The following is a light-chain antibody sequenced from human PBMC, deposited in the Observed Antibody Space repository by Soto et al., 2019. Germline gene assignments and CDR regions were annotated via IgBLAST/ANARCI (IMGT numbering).Light chain of an antibody. CDR2: GNI. J-gene: IGLJ7*01. V-gene: IGLV1-40*01. CDR1: SSSIGAGYD. Sequence: QSVLTQPPSVSGAPGQRVTISCTGSSSSIGAGYDVHWYQQRPGTAPKLLIFGNINRPSGVPDRFSGSKSGTSASLTITGLQAEDEGDYYCQSYDSTLSDRYVFGSGTQLTVL. CDR3: QSYDSTLSDRYV.